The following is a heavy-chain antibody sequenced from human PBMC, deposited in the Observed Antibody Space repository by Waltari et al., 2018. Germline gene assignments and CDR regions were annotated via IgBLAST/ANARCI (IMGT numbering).Heavy chain of an antibody. D-gene: IGHD5-12*01. Sequence: QLELQESGPGLVKPSETLSLTCTVSRSSIRNNNYYWGWVPQPPGKGLEWIGSFYKSGTTYYNPSLKSRVTISVDTSNNQFSLKLNSVTAADTAVYYCVRGYPDIVATISDYWGQGTLVIVSS. J-gene: IGHJ4*02. CDR2: FYKSGTT. CDR3: VRGYPDIVATISDY. CDR1: RSSIRNNNYY. V-gene: IGHV4-39*07.